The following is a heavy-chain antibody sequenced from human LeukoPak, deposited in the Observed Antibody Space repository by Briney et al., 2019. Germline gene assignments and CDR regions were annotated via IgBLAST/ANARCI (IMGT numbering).Heavy chain of an antibody. Sequence: SETLSLTCAVYGGSFSGYYWSWIRQPPGKGPEWIGEINHSGSTNYNPSLKSRVTISVDTSKNQFSLKLSSVTAADTAVYYCANSRRLLWFGESFFDYWGQGTLLTVSS. V-gene: IGHV4-34*01. CDR2: INHSGST. J-gene: IGHJ4*02. D-gene: IGHD3-10*01. CDR1: GGSFSGYY. CDR3: ANSRRLLWFGESFFDY.